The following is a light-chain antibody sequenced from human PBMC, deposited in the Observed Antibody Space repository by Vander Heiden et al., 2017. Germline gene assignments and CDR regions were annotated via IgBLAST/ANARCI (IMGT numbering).Light chain of an antibody. CDR1: QSISSY. Sequence: DIQMTQSPSSLSASVGDRVTITCRASQSISSYFKWYQQKPGKAPKLLIYAASSLQSGVPSRFSSSGSGTDFTLTISSLQPEDCATYYCQQSYSTPPTFGPRTKVDIK. V-gene: IGKV1-39*01. CDR2: AAS. J-gene: IGKJ3*01. CDR3: QQSYSTPPT.